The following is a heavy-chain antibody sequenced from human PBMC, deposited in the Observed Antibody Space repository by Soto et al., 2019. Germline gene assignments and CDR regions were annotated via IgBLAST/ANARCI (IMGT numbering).Heavy chain of an antibody. V-gene: IGHV1-69*01. CDR2: IIPFFGTA. Sequence: QVQLVQSGAEVKKPGSSVKVSCTASGGTFSSSAVNWVRQAPGQGLEWMGGIIPFFGTANYAQKFQGRVTITADESTTTAYMELVSLRSDDTAVYYCARGPRDSSGFYSGPYSYTMDVWGQGTTVTVSS. J-gene: IGHJ6*02. CDR1: GGTFSSSA. D-gene: IGHD3-22*01. CDR3: ARGPRDSSGFYSGPYSYTMDV.